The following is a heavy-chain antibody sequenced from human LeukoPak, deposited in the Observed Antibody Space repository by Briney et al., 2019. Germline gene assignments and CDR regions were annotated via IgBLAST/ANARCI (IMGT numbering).Heavy chain of an antibody. CDR3: AGADSSGYYGIDY. Sequence: GESLKISCKGSGYSFTSYWIGWVRQMPGKGLEWMGIIYPGDSDTRYSPSFQGQVTTSADKSISTAHLQWSSLKASDTAMYYCAGADSSGYYGIDYWGQGTLVTVSS. D-gene: IGHD3-22*01. V-gene: IGHV5-51*01. J-gene: IGHJ4*02. CDR2: IYPGDSDT. CDR1: GYSFTSYW.